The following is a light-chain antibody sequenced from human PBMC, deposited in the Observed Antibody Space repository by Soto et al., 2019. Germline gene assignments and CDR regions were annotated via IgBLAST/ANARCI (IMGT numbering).Light chain of an antibody. Sequence: QPVLTQSPSASASPGASVKLTCTLSSGHSDYAIAWHQQQPEKGPRYLMKVTSDGSHTKGDGIPDRFSGSSSGADRYLTISSRRSDDEADYYCHAWGTGGVFGGGTKVPVL. V-gene: IGLV4-69*01. J-gene: IGLJ3*02. CDR2: VTSDGSH. CDR1: SGHSDYA. CDR3: HAWGTGGV.